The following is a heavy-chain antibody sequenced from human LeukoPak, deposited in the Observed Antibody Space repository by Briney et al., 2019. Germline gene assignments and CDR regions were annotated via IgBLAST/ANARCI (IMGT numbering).Heavy chain of an antibody. V-gene: IGHV3-15*01. Sequence: PGGSLRLSCAASGFTFSNAWMSWVRQAPGKGLEWVGRIKSKTDGGTTDYAAPVKGRFTISRDDSKNTLYLQMNSLKTEDTAVYYCTTSTMVRGVNPGYWGQGTLVTVSS. D-gene: IGHD3-10*01. CDR3: TTSTMVRGVNPGY. CDR1: GFTFSNAW. J-gene: IGHJ4*02. CDR2: IKSKTDGGTT.